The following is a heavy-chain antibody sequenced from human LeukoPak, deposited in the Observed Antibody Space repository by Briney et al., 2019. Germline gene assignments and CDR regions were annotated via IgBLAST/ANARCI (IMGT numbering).Heavy chain of an antibody. CDR2: IKQDGSEK. D-gene: IGHD6-19*01. J-gene: IGHJ4*02. Sequence: PGGSLRLSCAASGFTFSSYWMSWVRQAPGKGLEWVANIKQDGSEKYYVDSVKGRFTISRDNAKNSLYLQMNSLRAEDTAVYYCARVRKQWLVHEAESYFDYWGQGTLVTVSS. CDR1: GFTFSSYW. CDR3: ARVRKQWLVHEAESYFDY. V-gene: IGHV3-7*01.